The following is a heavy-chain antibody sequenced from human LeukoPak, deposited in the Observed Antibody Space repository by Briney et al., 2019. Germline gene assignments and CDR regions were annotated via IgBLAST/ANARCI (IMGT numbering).Heavy chain of an antibody. J-gene: IGHJ4*02. D-gene: IGHD3-10*01. CDR3: ARHSRSVDYGSGSYTWDY. CDR1: GGSISSYY. Sequence: SETLSLTCTVSGGSISSYYWSWIRQPPGKGLEWIGTISYSGSTYYNVSLKSRVTISVDTSRNQFSLKLSSVTAADTAVYYCARHSRSVDYGSGSYTWDYWGQGTLVTVSS. V-gene: IGHV4-59*04. CDR2: ISYSGST.